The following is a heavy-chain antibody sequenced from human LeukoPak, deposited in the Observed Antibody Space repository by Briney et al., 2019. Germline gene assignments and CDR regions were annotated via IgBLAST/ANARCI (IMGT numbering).Heavy chain of an antibody. D-gene: IGHD4/OR15-4a*01. J-gene: IGHJ4*02. CDR2: IQYSGIT. CDR3: ARVYDYGKFDF. CDR1: GASISSHY. V-gene: IGHV4-59*11. Sequence: SETLSLTCTVSGASISSHYWSWIRQPPGRGLEWIGYIQYSGITSYDPSLKSRVTMSIDTSKSQFSLNLNSVTAADTAVYYCARVYDYGKFDFWGPGTPLTVSS.